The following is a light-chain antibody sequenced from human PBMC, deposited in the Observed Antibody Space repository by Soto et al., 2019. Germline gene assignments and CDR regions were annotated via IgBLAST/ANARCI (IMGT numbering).Light chain of an antibody. J-gene: IGKJ4*01. CDR2: YAS. Sequence: EVVLPQSPGTLSLSPGQRANLSCRASHSVGTNLMWYQQKPGQPPRLLISYASNRATGIPGRFSGCGSGTDFTLTISSLEPEDFAVDYCQQRNYWLSFGGGTKVDIK. CDR3: QQRNYWLS. V-gene: IGKV3-11*01. CDR1: HSVGTN.